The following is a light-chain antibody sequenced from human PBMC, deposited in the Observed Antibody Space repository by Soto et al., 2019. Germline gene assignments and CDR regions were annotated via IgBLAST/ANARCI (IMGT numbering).Light chain of an antibody. V-gene: IGLV1-40*01. CDR3: QSYDSSLSGSFV. CDR2: GNS. J-gene: IGLJ1*01. CDR1: SSNIGAGYD. Sequence: QSVLTQPPSVSGAPGQTVTISCTGSSSNIGAGYDVHWYQQLPGTAPKLLIYGNSNRPSGVPDRFSGSKSGTSASLAITGLQAEGEADYYCQSYDSSLSGSFVFGTGTKVTVL.